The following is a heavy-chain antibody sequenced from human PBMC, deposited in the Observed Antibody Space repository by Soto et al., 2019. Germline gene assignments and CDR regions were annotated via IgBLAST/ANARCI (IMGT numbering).Heavy chain of an antibody. CDR3: AKDLTYYDFWSGYSAFDY. D-gene: IGHD3-3*01. CDR1: GFTFSSYA. J-gene: IGHJ4*02. Sequence: PGGSLRLSCAASGFTFSSYAMSWVRQAPGKGLEWVSAISGSGGSTYYADSVKGRFTISRDNSKNTLYLQMNSLRAEDTAVYYCAKDLTYYDFWSGYSAFDYWGQGTLVTVSS. CDR2: ISGSGGST. V-gene: IGHV3-23*01.